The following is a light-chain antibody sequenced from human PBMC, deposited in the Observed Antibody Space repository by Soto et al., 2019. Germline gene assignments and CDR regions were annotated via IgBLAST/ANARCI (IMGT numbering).Light chain of an antibody. CDR2: GAS. J-gene: IGKJ5*01. CDR3: QQRNEWPLT. CDR1: QSVSNDF. V-gene: IGKV3D-20*02. Sequence: EIVLTHSPGILSLSPGERATLSCRASQSVSNDFLAWYQQKPGQAPRLPIYGASTRATDVPDRFSGSGSGADFTLSISSLESEDFAIYYCQQRNEWPLTFGQGTRLEIK.